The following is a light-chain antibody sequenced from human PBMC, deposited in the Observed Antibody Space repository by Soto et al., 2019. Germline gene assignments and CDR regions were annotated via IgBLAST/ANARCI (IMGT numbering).Light chain of an antibody. V-gene: IGKV2-28*01. CDR2: LGS. Sequence: DVVMTQSPLSLPVTPGEPASISCRSSQSLLYSNGYNYVDWYLQKPGQSPQLLIYLGSNRASGVPDRFSGSGSVTDFTLNISRVEPEAVGVYYCMQARHIPFTFGPGTKVHIK. J-gene: IGKJ3*01. CDR1: QSLLYSNGYNY. CDR3: MQARHIPFT.